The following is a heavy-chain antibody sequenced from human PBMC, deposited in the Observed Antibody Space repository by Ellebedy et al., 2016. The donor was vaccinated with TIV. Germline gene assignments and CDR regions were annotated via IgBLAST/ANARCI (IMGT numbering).Heavy chain of an antibody. Sequence: AASVKVSCKASGYTFTSYGISWVRQAPGQGLEWMGWISAYNGNTNYAQKLQGRVTMTTDTSTSTAYMELRSLRSDDTAGYYCARDTSGDRYYYYYYGMDVWGQGTTVTVSS. CDR2: ISAYNGNT. CDR1: GYTFTSYG. J-gene: IGHJ6*02. D-gene: IGHD3-10*01. CDR3: ARDTSGDRYYYYYYGMDV. V-gene: IGHV1-18*04.